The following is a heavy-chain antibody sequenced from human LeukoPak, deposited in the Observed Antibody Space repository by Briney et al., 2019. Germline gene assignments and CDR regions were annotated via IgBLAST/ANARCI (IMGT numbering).Heavy chain of an antibody. CDR3: ARGSYYYGSGSSYPWEYFDY. CDR1: GGTFSSYA. V-gene: IGHV1-69*06. CDR2: IIPIFGTT. D-gene: IGHD3-10*01. Sequence: SVKVSCKASGGTFSSYAISWVRQAPGQGLEWMGGIIPIFGTTDYAQKFQGRVTITADKSMSTAYMELSSLRSEDTAVYYCARGSYYYGSGSSYPWEYFDYWGQGTLVTVSS. J-gene: IGHJ4*02.